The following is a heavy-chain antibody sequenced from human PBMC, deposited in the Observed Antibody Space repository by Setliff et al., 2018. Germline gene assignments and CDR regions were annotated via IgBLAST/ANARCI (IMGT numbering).Heavy chain of an antibody. V-gene: IGHV3-33*08. D-gene: IGHD2-15*01. Sequence: GGSLKPPFPASGFTFSSYRMHWVRQAPGKGLEWVAVIWDDGGNKYHADSVKGRFTISRDNSKNTLYLQMNSLRPEDTAVYYCARTCSGSGCYAGLESWGQGTPVTVSS. CDR1: GFTFSSYR. CDR3: ARTCSGSGCYAGLES. J-gene: IGHJ4*02. CDR2: IWDDGGNK.